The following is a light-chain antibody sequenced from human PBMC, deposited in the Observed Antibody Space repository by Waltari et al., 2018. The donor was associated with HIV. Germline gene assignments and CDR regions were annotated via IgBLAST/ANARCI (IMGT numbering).Light chain of an antibody. CDR1: QDISSY. CDR3: QQYDNLLT. V-gene: IGKV1-33*01. Sequence: EIQMTQSPFSLSASVGDRVPITCQASQDISSYLHWYQQKPGKAPKLLIYDASNLETGVPSRFSGSGSGTDFTFTISSLQPEDIATYYCQQYDNLLTFGGGTKVEIK. J-gene: IGKJ4*01. CDR2: DAS.